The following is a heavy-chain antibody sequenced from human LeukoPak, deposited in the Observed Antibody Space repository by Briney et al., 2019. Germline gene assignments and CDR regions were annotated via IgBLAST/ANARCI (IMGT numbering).Heavy chain of an antibody. CDR3: ARESGAEEWSYYPYNWFDP. CDR2: ISSSSSYI. V-gene: IGHV3-21*01. CDR1: GFTFDDYG. J-gene: IGHJ5*02. Sequence: GGSLRLSCAASGFTFDDYGMNWVRQAPGKGLEWVSSISSSSSYIYYADSVKGRFTISRDNAKNSLYLQMNSLRAEDTAVYYCARESGAEEWSYYPYNWFDPWGQGTLVTVSS. D-gene: IGHD1-26*01.